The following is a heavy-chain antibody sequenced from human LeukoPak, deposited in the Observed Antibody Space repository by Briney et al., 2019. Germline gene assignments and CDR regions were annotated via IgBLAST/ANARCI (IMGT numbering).Heavy chain of an antibody. Sequence: GGSLRLSCAASGFTFSSYGMHWVRQAPGKGLEWVAVISYDGSNKYYADSVKGRFTISRDNSKNTLYLQMNSLRAEDTAVYYCAKDAYGPGRSRYYYYGMDVWGKGTTVTVSS. J-gene: IGHJ6*04. CDR1: GFTFSSYG. D-gene: IGHD3-10*01. CDR2: ISYDGSNK. CDR3: AKDAYGPGRSRYYYYGMDV. V-gene: IGHV3-30*18.